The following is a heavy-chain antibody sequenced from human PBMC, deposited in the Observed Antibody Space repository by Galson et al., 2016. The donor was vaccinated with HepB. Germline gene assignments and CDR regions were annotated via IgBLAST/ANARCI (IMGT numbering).Heavy chain of an antibody. CDR2: ISRGENII. V-gene: IGHV3-74*01. Sequence: SLRLSCAASGFTVSNYWMHWVRQAPGKGLVWVSRISRGENIITYADSVKGQFTISRDSARNSLYLQMNSLRAEDTAVYYCVRGDDYSALGYWGQGTLVTVSS. D-gene: IGHD5-12*01. J-gene: IGHJ4*02. CDR1: GFTVSNYW. CDR3: VRGDDYSALGY.